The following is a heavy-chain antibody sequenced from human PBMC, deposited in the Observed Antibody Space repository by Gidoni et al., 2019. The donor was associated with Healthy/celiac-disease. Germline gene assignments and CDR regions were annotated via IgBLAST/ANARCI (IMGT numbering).Heavy chain of an antibody. CDR1: GFTFSDYY. V-gene: IGHV3-11*01. D-gene: IGHD1-26*01. Sequence: QVQLVESGGGLVKPGGSLRLSCSASGFTFSDYYMSWIRHAPGKGLEWVSYISSSGSTIYYADSVKGRFTISRDNAKNSLYLQMNSLRAEDTAVYYCARDSGSHLLLWVAFDIWGQGTMVTVSS. J-gene: IGHJ3*02. CDR2: ISSSGSTI. CDR3: ARDSGSHLLLWVAFDI.